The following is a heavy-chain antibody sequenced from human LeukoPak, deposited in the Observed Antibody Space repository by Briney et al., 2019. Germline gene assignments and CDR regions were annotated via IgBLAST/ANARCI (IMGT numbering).Heavy chain of an antibody. J-gene: IGHJ4*02. Sequence: GMSLRLSCAASGFTFSTYAMYWVRQAPGKGLEWVAFISYDGSNKYYADSVKGRFTISRDNSKNTLYLQMNSLRAEDTAVYYCARSQSHSVSDYYFDYWGQGTLVTVSS. CDR2: ISYDGSNK. CDR3: ARSQSHSVSDYYFDY. V-gene: IGHV3-30-3*01. D-gene: IGHD3-3*01. CDR1: GFTFSTYA.